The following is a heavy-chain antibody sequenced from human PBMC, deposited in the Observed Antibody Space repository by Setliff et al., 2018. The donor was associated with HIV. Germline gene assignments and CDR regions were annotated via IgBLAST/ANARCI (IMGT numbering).Heavy chain of an antibody. CDR3: ARQITSVTPEMLVVNDAFDV. D-gene: IGHD4-17*01. Sequence: PSETLSLTCTVSGGSINYYYWSWIRQPPGKNPEYIGYIHPSGETYYSPSPMSRLTISLDTANNRFSLRLTSATAADTAIYYCARQITSVTPEMLVVNDAFDVWGQGKMVTVS. J-gene: IGHJ3*01. CDR2: IHPSGET. V-gene: IGHV4-59*08. CDR1: GGSINYYY.